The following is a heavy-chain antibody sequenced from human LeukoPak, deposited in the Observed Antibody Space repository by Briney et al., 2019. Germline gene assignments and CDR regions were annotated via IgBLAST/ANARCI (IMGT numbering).Heavy chain of an antibody. CDR1: GYTFTSYA. V-gene: IGHV1-3*01. Sequence: GASVKVSCKASGYTFTSYAMHWVRQAPGQRLEWMGWINAGNGNTKYSQKFQGRVTITRDTSASTAYMELSSLRSEDTAVYYCGVLVGYCSGTSCPLRAFDIWGQGTMVTVSS. CDR2: INAGNGNT. J-gene: IGHJ3*02. CDR3: GVLVGYCSGTSCPLRAFDI. D-gene: IGHD2-2*01.